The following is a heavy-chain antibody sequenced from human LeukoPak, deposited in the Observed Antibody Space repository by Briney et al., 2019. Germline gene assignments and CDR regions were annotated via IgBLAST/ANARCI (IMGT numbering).Heavy chain of an antibody. CDR2: ISYDGSNK. D-gene: IGHD6-13*01. J-gene: IGHJ5*02. V-gene: IGHV3-30*03. CDR3: ARPRGAAAGTFGFDP. CDR1: GFTFTSYV. Sequence: GRSLRLSCAASGFTFTSYVMHWVRQAPGKGLHGVALISYDGSNKYYADSVKGRFTISRDNSKNTLYLQMNSLRAEDTAVYYCARPRGAAAGTFGFDPWGQGTLVTVSS.